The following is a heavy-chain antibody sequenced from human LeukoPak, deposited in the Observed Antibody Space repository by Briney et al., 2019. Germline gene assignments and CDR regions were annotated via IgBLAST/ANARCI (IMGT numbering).Heavy chain of an antibody. V-gene: IGHV1-2*02. CDR2: INPNSGGT. Sequence: ASVKVSCKASGYTFTDYYIHWVRQAPGQGLEWMGWINPNSGGTNFAQNFQGRVTMTRDTSISTAYMELSRLRSDDTAVYYCARGHYRSGLEYWGQGTPVTVSS. CDR3: ARGHYRSGLEY. D-gene: IGHD3-22*01. J-gene: IGHJ4*02. CDR1: GYTFTDYY.